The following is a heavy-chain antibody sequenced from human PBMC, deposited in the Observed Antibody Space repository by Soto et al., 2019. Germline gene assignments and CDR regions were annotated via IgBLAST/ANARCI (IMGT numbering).Heavy chain of an antibody. CDR1: GYTFTSYG. J-gene: IGHJ5*02. D-gene: IGHD2-2*02. CDR3: ARDRRCSSTSCYTFGNWFDP. Sequence: QVQLVQSGAEVKKPGASVKVSCKASGYTFTSYGISWVRQAPGQGLAWMGWISAYNGNTNYAQKLQGRVTMTTDTTTSTAYMELRSMRSDDTAVYYCARDRRCSSTSCYTFGNWFDPWGQGTLVTVSS. CDR2: ISAYNGNT. V-gene: IGHV1-18*04.